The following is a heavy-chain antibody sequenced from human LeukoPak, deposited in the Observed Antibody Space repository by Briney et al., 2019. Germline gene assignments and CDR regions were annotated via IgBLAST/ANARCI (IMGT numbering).Heavy chain of an antibody. Sequence: ASVKVSCKASGYTFTSYDINWVRQATGQELEWMGWMNPNSGNTGYAQKFQGRVTMTRNTSISTAYMELSSLRSEDTAVYYCARGKTNIRNIIAARRDFDYWGQGTLVTVSS. J-gene: IGHJ4*02. V-gene: IGHV1-8*01. CDR1: GYTFTSYD. CDR3: ARGKTNIRNIIAARRDFDY. D-gene: IGHD6-6*01. CDR2: MNPNSGNT.